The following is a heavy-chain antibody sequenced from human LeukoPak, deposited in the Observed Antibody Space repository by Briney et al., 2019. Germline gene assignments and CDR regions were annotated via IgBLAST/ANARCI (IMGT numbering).Heavy chain of an antibody. D-gene: IGHD3-22*01. J-gene: IGHJ4*02. V-gene: IGHV1-3*01. CDR3: ANPRYDSSGYYYVD. CDR1: GYTFTDYT. CDR2: INGGSGNT. Sequence: ASVNVSCKASGYTFTDYTMHWLRQAPGQRLDWMGWINGGSGNTKYSPEFQGRVTITRDTSASTAYMELSSLRSEDTAVYYCANPRYDSSGYYYVDWGQGTLVTVSS.